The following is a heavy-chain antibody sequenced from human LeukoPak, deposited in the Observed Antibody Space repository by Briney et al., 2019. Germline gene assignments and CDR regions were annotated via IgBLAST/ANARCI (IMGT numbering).Heavy chain of an antibody. V-gene: IGHV4-39*01. CDR2: IYYSGST. J-gene: IGHJ4*02. CDR3: ARREYSSGWPFDY. CDR1: GGSISSSSYY. Sequence: PSETLSLTCTVSGGSISSSSYYWGWIRQPPGKGLEWIGSIYYSGSTYYNPSLKSRVTISVDTSKNQFSLKLSSVTAADTAVYYCARREYSSGWPFDYWGQGTLVTVSS. D-gene: IGHD6-19*01.